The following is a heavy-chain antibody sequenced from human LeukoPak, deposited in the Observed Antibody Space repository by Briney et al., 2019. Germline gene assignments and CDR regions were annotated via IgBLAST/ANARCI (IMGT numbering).Heavy chain of an antibody. V-gene: IGHV4-38-2*02. Sequence: SETLSLTCTVSGYSISSGYYWGWIRQPPGKGLEWIGSIYHSGSTYYNPSLKSRVTISVDTSKNQFSLKLSSVTAADTAVYYCARVSMTQDVDYWGQGTLVTVSS. CDR3: ARVSMTQDVDY. CDR2: IYHSGST. J-gene: IGHJ4*02. CDR1: GYSISSGYY.